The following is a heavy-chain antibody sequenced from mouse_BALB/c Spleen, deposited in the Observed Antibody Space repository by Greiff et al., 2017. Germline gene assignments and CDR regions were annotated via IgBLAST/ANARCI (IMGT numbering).Heavy chain of an antibody. V-gene: IGHV1-69*02. D-gene: IGHD2-4*01. Sequence: QFQLQQPGAELVRPGASVKLSCKASGYTFTSYWINWVKQRPGQGLEWIGNIYPSDSYTNYNQKFKDKATLTVDKSSSTAYMQLSSPTSEDSAVYYCTRRGGDYDWYFDVWGAGTTVTVSS. CDR2: IYPSDSYT. J-gene: IGHJ1*01. CDR3: TRRGGDYDWYFDV. CDR1: GYTFTSYW.